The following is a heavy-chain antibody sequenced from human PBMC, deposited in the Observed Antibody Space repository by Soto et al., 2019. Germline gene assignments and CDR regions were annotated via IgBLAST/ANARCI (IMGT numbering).Heavy chain of an antibody. V-gene: IGHV4-39*01. CDR3: ARRDFYYYYGMDV. J-gene: IGHJ6*02. D-gene: IGHD3-3*01. Sequence: QLQLQESGPGLVKPSETLSLTCTVSGGSISSSSYYWGWIRQPPGKGLEWIGSIYYSGSTYYNPSLKSRVTISVETSKNQFSLKLSSVTAADTAVYYCARRDFYYYYGMDVWGQGTTVIVSS. CDR1: GGSISSSSYY. CDR2: IYYSGST.